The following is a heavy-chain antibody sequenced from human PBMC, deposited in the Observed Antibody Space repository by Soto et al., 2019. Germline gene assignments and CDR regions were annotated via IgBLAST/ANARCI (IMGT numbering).Heavy chain of an antibody. Sequence: PSETQSLTCSVSGGSISSGGYYWSWIRQHPGKGLEWIGYIYYSGSTYYNPSLKSRVTISVDTSKNQFSLKLSSVTAADTAVYYCARLTPYYDILTGYSPNWFDPWGQGTLVTVSS. D-gene: IGHD3-9*01. J-gene: IGHJ5*02. V-gene: IGHV4-31*03. CDR1: GGSISSGGYY. CDR2: IYYSGST. CDR3: ARLTPYYDILTGYSPNWFDP.